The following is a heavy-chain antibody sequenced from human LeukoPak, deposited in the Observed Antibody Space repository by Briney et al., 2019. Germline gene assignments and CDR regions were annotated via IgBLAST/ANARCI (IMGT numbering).Heavy chain of an antibody. V-gene: IGHV3-11*04. CDR2: ISNSGSSI. CDR1: GFTFSDSY. CDR3: GRGHWGLDY. Sequence: KPGGSLRLSCAAPGFTFSDSYMTWIRQAPGKGLEWVSYISNSGSSIYYADSVKGRFTTSRDNAKSSLYLQMNSLRAEDTAVYYCGRGHWGLDYWGQGALVTVSS. D-gene: IGHD7-27*01. J-gene: IGHJ4*02.